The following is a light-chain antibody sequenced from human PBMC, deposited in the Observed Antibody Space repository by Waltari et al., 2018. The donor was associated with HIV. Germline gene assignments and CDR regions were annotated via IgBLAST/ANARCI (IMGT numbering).Light chain of an antibody. Sequence: DIVMTQSPDSLAVSLGERATINCKSSQSVLYSSNNKDYLAWYQQKPEQPPKLLFYWASTRESGVPDRFGGSGSGTNFTLTINSLQAEDVAVYYCQQYYSTPVTFGGGTKVEIK. J-gene: IGKJ4*01. CDR1: QSVLYSSNNKDY. CDR3: QQYYSTPVT. CDR2: WAS. V-gene: IGKV4-1*01.